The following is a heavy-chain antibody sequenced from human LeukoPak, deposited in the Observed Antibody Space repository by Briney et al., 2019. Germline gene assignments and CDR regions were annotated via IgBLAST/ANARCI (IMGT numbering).Heavy chain of an antibody. CDR1: GFTFSTYE. CDR3: AREVADCGGDCLAP. V-gene: IGHV3-48*03. CDR2: ISSSGSTI. D-gene: IGHD2-21*02. J-gene: IGHJ5*02. Sequence: AGSLRLSCAAFGFTFSTYEMNWVRQAPGKGLEWLSYISSSGSTIFYAASVKSRFTVSRDNAKNSLYLQMSSLRAEDTAVYYCAREVADCGGDCLAPWGQGTLVTVSS.